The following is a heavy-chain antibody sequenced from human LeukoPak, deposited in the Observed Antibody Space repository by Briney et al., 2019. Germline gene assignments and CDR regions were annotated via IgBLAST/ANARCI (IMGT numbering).Heavy chain of an antibody. CDR3: AAATSAAGLLDY. Sequence: GASVKVSCKASGYTFTTYYIHWVRQAPGQGLEWMGWINPNSGGINYAQKFQARVTMTRDTSISTAYMELSRLRSDDTAVYYCAAATSAAGLLDYWGQGTLVTVSS. V-gene: IGHV1-2*02. CDR2: INPNSGGI. J-gene: IGHJ4*02. D-gene: IGHD6-13*01. CDR1: GYTFTTYY.